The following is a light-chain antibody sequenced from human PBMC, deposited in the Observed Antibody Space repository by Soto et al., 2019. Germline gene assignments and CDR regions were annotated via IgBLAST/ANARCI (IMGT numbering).Light chain of an antibody. Sequence: QSALTQPASVSGSPGQSITISCTGTSSDVGRYNLVSWYQQNPGKAPQLMIYEVSKRPSGVSNRFSGSKSGNTASLTISGLQAEDEADYYCCSYAGSSTVYVFGTGTKLTVL. CDR1: SSDVGRYNL. CDR2: EVS. CDR3: CSYAGSSTVYV. V-gene: IGLV2-23*02. J-gene: IGLJ1*01.